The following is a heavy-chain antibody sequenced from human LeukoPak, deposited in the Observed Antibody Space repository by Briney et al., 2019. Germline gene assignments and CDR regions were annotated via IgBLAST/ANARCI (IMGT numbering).Heavy chain of an antibody. V-gene: IGHV3-64*01. D-gene: IGHD3-22*01. Sequence: GGSLRLSCAASGFTFSRYAMHWVRQAPGRGLEYVSAITSNGGSTYYANSVKGRFTIYRDNSKNTLYLHMGSLRAEDMAVYYCARGGQSKYDSSGSLNYFDYWGERTLVIVSS. J-gene: IGHJ4*02. CDR2: ITSNGGST. CDR1: GFTFSRYA. CDR3: ARGGQSKYDSSGSLNYFDY.